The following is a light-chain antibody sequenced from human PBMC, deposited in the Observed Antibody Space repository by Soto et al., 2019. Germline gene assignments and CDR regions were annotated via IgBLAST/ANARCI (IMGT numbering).Light chain of an antibody. CDR1: ESLVHSDGRTY. V-gene: IGKV2-24*01. J-gene: IGKJ1*01. CDR2: LIS. CDR3: VQLTHFPWT. Sequence: DVVMTQTPLSSPVTLGQPASISCRSSESLVHSDGRTYLSWLQQRPGQPPRLLLYLISNRFSGVPDRFSGSGAGTDFTLKISRVEAEDVGVYYCVQLTHFPWTFGQWTKVEIK.